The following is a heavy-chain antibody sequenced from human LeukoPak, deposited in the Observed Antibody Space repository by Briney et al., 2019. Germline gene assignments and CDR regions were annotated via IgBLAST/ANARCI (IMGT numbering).Heavy chain of an antibody. Sequence: GGSLRLSCAASGFTFSSYWMSWVRQAPGKGLEWIAYIDTSGTTVYYADSVKGRFTISRDNDKDSVYLQMNSLRAEDTGVYYCARERSYYDRFYYYYYGMDIWGQGTTVTVSS. J-gene: IGHJ6*02. CDR1: GFTFSSYW. D-gene: IGHD3-10*01. CDR2: IDTSGTTV. CDR3: ARERSYYDRFYYYYYGMDI. V-gene: IGHV3-48*01.